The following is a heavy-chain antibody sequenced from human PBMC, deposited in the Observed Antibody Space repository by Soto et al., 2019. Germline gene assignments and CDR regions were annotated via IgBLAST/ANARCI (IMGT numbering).Heavy chain of an antibody. D-gene: IGHD3-10*01. CDR2: STGSGNT. Sequence: GGSLRLSCAASGFTFSSYAMSWVRQAPEKGMEWVSTSTGSGNTYYADSVKGRFTISRDNSKNTLYLQVNSLRAEDTAVYYCAREFASGRPNYDYWGLGTLVTVSS. CDR3: AREFASGRPNYDY. J-gene: IGHJ4*02. V-gene: IGHV3-23*01. CDR1: GFTFSSYA.